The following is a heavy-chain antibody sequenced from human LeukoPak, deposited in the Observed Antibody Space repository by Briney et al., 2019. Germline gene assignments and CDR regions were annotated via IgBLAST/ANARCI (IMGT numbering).Heavy chain of an antibody. CDR1: GFTFSSYS. D-gene: IGHD1-26*01. CDR2: ISSSSSYI. CDR3: AREERATTDLDAFDI. V-gene: IGHV3-21*01. Sequence: GGSLRLSCAASGFTFSSYSMNWVRQAPGKGLEWVSSISSSSSYIYYADSVKGRFTISRDSAKNSLYLQMNSLRAEDTAVYYCAREERATTDLDAFDIWGQGTMVTVSS. J-gene: IGHJ3*02.